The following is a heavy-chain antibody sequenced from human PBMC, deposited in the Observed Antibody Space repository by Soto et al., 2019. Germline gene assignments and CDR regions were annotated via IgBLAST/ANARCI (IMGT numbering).Heavy chain of an antibody. CDR3: ARARQAAAGFYFDS. J-gene: IGHJ4*02. Sequence: EVQLVESGGGLVQPGGSLRLSCAASGFTFSSYSLSWVRQAPGKGLEWVSYISSGGSTIYYADSVKGRFTISRDNAKNSLYLQMNSLRVEDTAVYYCARARQAAAGFYFDSLGQGTLVTVSS. CDR2: ISSGGSTI. CDR1: GFTFSSYS. V-gene: IGHV3-48*01. D-gene: IGHD6-13*01.